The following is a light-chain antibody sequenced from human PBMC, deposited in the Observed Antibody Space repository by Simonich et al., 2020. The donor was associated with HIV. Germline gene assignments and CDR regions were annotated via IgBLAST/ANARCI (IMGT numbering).Light chain of an antibody. Sequence: DIVIMQSPDSLAVSLGERATINCKSSQSVLYSSNNRNYLAWYQQKPGQPPKLLIDWASTRESGVPDRFSGSGSGTDFTLTISSLQAEDVAVYYCQQYYNTPQTFGQGTKVEIK. CDR2: WAS. J-gene: IGKJ1*01. V-gene: IGKV4-1*01. CDR3: QQYYNTPQT. CDR1: QSVLYSSNNRNY.